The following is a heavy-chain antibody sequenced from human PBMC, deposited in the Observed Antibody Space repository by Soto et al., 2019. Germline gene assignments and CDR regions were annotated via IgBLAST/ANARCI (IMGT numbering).Heavy chain of an antibody. D-gene: IGHD5-12*01. V-gene: IGHV3-21*01. CDR1: GFTFSSYS. J-gene: IGHJ4*02. CDR2: ISSSSSYI. CDR3: ARADIVATILGYFDY. Sequence: GSLRLSCAASGFTFSSYSMNWVRQAPGKGLEWVSSISSSSSYIYYADSVKGRFTISRDNAKNSLYLQMNSLRAEDTAVYYCARADIVATILGYFDYWGQGTLVTVS.